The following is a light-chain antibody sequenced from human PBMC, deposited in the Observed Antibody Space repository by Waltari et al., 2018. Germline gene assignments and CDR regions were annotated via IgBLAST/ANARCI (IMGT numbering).Light chain of an antibody. CDR1: QSVLANNKNF. CDR3: QQYYTTPF. V-gene: IGKV4-1*01. CDR2: WAS. J-gene: IGKJ4*01. Sequence: DLVMTQSPDSLASSLGQRATIHCKSSQSVLANNKNFLAWFQQKPGQPPKLLISWASTRESGVPDRFSGSGSGTYFNLTISSLQAEDVAVYYCQQYYTTPFFGGGTKVEI.